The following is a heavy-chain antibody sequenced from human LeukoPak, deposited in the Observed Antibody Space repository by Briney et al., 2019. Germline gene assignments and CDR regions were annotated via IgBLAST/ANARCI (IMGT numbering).Heavy chain of an antibody. V-gene: IGHV3-23*01. CDR2: ISGSGGST. D-gene: IGHD2-2*02. CDR3: AKRGYCSSTSCYTSDY. CDR1: GFTFSSYA. Sequence: PGGSLRLSCAASGFTFSSYAMSWVRQAPGKGLEWVSAISGSGGSTYYADSVKGRFTISRENSKNTLYLKMNSLRAEDTAVYYCAKRGYCSSTSCYTSDYWGQGTLVTVSS. J-gene: IGHJ4*02.